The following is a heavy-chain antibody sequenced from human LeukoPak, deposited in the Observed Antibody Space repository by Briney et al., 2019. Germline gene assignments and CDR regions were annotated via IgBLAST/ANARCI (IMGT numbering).Heavy chain of an antibody. CDR3: VRGGVDY. D-gene: IGHD3-16*01. V-gene: IGHV3-30-3*01. CDR1: GFTFSSYA. Sequence: GGSLRLSCAASGFTFSSYAMHWVRQAPGKGLEWVAVISYDGSNKYYADSVKGRFTISRDNAKNTLYLQMNSLRAEDTAVYYCVRGGVDYWGQGTLVTVSS. J-gene: IGHJ4*02. CDR2: ISYDGSNK.